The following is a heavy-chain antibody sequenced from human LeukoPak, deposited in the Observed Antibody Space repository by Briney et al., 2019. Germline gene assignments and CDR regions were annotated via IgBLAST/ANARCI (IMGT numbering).Heavy chain of an antibody. Sequence: ASVKVSCKASGYTFTGYYMHWVRRAPGQGLEWMGWINPNSGGTNYAQKFQGRVTMTRDTSISTAYMELSRLRSDDTAVYYCARDGILTGYYDSAGEYYYYYYMDVWGKGTTVTISS. V-gene: IGHV1-2*02. CDR3: ARDGILTGYYDSAGEYYYYYYMDV. CDR1: GYTFTGYY. D-gene: IGHD3-9*01. CDR2: INPNSGGT. J-gene: IGHJ6*03.